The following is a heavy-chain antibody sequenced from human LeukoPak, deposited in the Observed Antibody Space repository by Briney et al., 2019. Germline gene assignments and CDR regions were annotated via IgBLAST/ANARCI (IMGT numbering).Heavy chain of an antibody. J-gene: IGHJ5*02. CDR1: GFTFNSYA. D-gene: IGHD3-22*01. CDR3: AKTLGYSGYFSP. V-gene: IGHV3-23*01. Sequence: PPGGSLRLSCAASGFTFNSYAMTWVRQAPGKGLEWVSAISGGGVNTYYADSVKGRFTISRDNSKNMLYLQTNSLRAEDTAVYYCAKTLGYSGYFSPWGQGTLVTVSS. CDR2: ISGGGVNT.